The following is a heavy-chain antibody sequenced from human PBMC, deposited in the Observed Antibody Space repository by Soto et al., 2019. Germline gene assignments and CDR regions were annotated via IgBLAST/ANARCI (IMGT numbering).Heavy chain of an antibody. CDR3: ARGAFGAYYLDS. V-gene: IGHV3-74*01. CDR2: IKGDVITT. J-gene: IGHJ4*02. D-gene: IGHD3-3*01. CDR1: GFTFSSYW. Sequence: EVQLVESGGGLVQPGGSLRLSCVASGFTFSSYWIHWVRQTPGEGLVWVSRIKGDVITTNYADSVKGRFTISRDNAKNTVLLQMNSLRAEDTAVYYWARGAFGAYYLDSWGQGTLVIVS.